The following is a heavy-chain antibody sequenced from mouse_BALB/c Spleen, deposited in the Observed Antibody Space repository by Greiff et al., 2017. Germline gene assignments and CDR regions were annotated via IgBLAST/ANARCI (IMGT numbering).Heavy chain of an antibody. CDR3: CMITKAY. D-gene: IGHD2-4*01. V-gene: IGHV1-14*01. CDR1: GYTFTSYV. Sequence: EVKLMESGPELVKPGASVKMSCKASGYTFTSYVMHWVQQKPGQGLEWIGYINPYNDGTKYNEKFKGKATLTSDKSSSTAYMELSSLTSEDSAVYYCCMITKAYWGQGTLVTVSA. J-gene: IGHJ3*01. CDR2: INPYNDGT.